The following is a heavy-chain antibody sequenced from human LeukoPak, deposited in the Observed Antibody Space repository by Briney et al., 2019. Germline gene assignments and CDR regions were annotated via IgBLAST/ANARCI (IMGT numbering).Heavy chain of an antibody. Sequence: SETLSLTCTVSGGSISSYYWSWIRQPPGKGLEWIGYIYYSGSTNYNPSLKSRVTISVDTSKNQFSLKLSSVTAADTAVYYCARTWSGDDSYYYYYYMDVWGKGTTVTISS. CDR3: ARTWSGDDSYYYYYYMDV. J-gene: IGHJ6*03. V-gene: IGHV4-59*01. CDR1: GGSISSYY. CDR2: IYYSGST. D-gene: IGHD3-10*01.